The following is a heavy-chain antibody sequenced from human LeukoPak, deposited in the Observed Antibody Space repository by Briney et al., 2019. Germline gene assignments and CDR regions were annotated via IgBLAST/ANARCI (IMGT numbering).Heavy chain of an antibody. CDR1: GGSFSGNY. D-gene: IGHD2-2*02. Sequence: SETLSLTYAVYGGSFSGNYWSWARQPPGKGLEWIGEINHSGSTNYNPSLKSRVTISVDTSKNQFSLKLSSVTAADTAVYYCARGGYCSSTSCYKDYYYYYMDVWGKGTTVTVSS. J-gene: IGHJ6*03. V-gene: IGHV4-34*01. CDR3: ARGGYCSSTSCYKDYYYYYMDV. CDR2: INHSGST.